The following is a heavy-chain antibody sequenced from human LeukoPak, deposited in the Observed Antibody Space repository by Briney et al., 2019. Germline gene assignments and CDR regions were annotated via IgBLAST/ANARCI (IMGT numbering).Heavy chain of an antibody. D-gene: IGHD3-3*01. CDR2: ISAYNGNT. Sequence: ASVEVSCKASGYTFTSYGISWVRQAPGQGLEWMGWISAYNGNTNYAQKLQGRVTMTTDTSTSTAYMELRSLRPDDTAVYYCARIRDTVFWSGYYHKRYYFDYWGQGTLVTVSS. V-gene: IGHV1-18*01. CDR1: GYTFTSYG. CDR3: ARIRDTVFWSGYYHKRYYFDY. J-gene: IGHJ4*02.